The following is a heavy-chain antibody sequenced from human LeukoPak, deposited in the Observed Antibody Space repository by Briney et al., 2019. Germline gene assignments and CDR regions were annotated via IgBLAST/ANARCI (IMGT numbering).Heavy chain of an antibody. CDR2: IWCDGSNK. V-gene: IGHV3-33*01. Sequence: GGSLRLSCAASGFTFSSYGMHWVRQAPGKGLEWVAVIWCDGSNKYYADSVKGRFTISRDNSKNTLYLQMNSLRAEDTAVYYCARGYSSGWPTLYYFDYWGQGTLVTVSS. CDR1: GFTFSSYG. CDR3: ARGYSSGWPTLYYFDY. D-gene: IGHD6-19*01. J-gene: IGHJ4*02.